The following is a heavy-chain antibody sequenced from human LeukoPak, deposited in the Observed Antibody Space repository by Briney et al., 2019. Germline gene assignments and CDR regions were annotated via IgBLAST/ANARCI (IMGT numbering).Heavy chain of an antibody. J-gene: IGHJ4*02. CDR3: TTGYPLIVGATSGVY. CDR1: GFTFSNAW. CDR2: IKSRSDGGTT. D-gene: IGHD1-26*01. Sequence: GGSLRLSCAASGFTFSNAWMSWVRQPPGKGLEWVGRIKSRSDGGTTDYAAPEKGTFTISRDDSKNTLYLQMNSLETEETAVYYCTTGYPLIVGATSGVYWGQGTLVTVSS. V-gene: IGHV3-15*01.